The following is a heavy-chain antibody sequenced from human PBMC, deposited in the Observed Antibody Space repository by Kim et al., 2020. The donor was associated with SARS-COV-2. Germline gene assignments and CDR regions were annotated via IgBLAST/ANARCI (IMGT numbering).Heavy chain of an antibody. V-gene: IGHV3-11*05. J-gene: IGHJ5*02. CDR3: ARDIFRYFDPYNGFDP. D-gene: IGHD3-9*01. Sequence: KGRLTITREKAKNSVYLQMNSLRAEDTAVYYCARDIFRYFDPYNGFDPWGQGTLVTVSS.